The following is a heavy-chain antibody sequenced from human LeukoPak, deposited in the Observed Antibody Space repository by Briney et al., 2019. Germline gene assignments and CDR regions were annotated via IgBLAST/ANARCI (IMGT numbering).Heavy chain of an antibody. CDR2: IYYSGST. CDR1: GGSISSGDYY. Sequence: SETLSLTCTVSGGSISSGDYYWSWIRQPPGKGLEWIGYIYYSGSTYYNPSLKSRVTISVDTSKNQFSLKLSSVTAADTAVYYCARVPAATEAGGWFDPWGQGTLVTVSS. V-gene: IGHV4-30-4*08. D-gene: IGHD2-2*01. CDR3: ARVPAATEAGGWFDP. J-gene: IGHJ5*02.